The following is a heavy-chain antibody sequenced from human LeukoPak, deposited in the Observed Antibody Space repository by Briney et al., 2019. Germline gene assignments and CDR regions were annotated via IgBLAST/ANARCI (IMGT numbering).Heavy chain of an antibody. CDR2: IYYSGST. CDR3: ARLVVGATVNNWFDP. V-gene: IGHV4-39*01. CDR1: GGSISSSSYY. D-gene: IGHD1-26*01. Sequence: SETLSPTCTVSGGSISSSSYYWGWTRQPPGKGLEWIGSIYYSGSTYYNPSLKSRVTISVDTSKNQFSLKLSSVTAADTAVYYCARLVVGATVNNWFDPWGQGTLVTVSS. J-gene: IGHJ5*02.